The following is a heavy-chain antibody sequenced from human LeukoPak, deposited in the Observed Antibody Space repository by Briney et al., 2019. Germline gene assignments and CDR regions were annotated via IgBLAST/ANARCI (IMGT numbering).Heavy chain of an antibody. CDR2: INHSGST. CDR3: ARGLYCSSTSCSGGAWFDP. Sequence: PSETLSLTCAVYGGSFSGYYWSWIRQPPGKGLEWIGEINHSGSTNYNPSLKSRVTISVDTSKNQFSLKLSSVTAADTAVYYCARGLYCSSTSCSGGAWFDPWGQGTLVTVSS. V-gene: IGHV4-34*01. J-gene: IGHJ5*02. D-gene: IGHD2-2*01. CDR1: GGSFSGYY.